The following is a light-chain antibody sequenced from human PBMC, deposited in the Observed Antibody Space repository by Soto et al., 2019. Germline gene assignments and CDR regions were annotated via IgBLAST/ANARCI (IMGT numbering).Light chain of an antibody. V-gene: IGKV3-15*01. CDR1: QSVSSN. Sequence: EIVMTQSPATLSVSPGERATLSCRASQSVSSNLAWYQQKPGQAPRLLIYGASTRATGIPARFSGSGSGTEFTLIISSLQSEDFAVYFCQQYNNWPPPLTFGGGTKAEIK. J-gene: IGKJ4*01. CDR2: GAS. CDR3: QQYNNWPPPLT.